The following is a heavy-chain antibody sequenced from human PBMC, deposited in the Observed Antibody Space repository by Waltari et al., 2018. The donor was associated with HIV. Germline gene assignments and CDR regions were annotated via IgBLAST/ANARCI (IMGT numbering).Heavy chain of an antibody. Sequence: QLVESGGALIQPGRSLRLSCTASGFTFGDYAMNWVRQAPGKGLGGVGFIRSKTSGETREYAASVKGRFSISRDDSKGMVYLQMNSLRADDTALYYCVRDLAWRAFDVWGQGTMVTVSS. CDR3: VRDLAWRAFDV. J-gene: IGHJ3*01. V-gene: IGHV3-49*04. CDR2: IRSKTSGETR. D-gene: IGHD3-3*01. CDR1: GFTFGDYA.